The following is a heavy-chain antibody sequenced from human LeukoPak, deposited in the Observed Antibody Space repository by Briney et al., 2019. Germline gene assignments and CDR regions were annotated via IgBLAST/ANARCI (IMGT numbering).Heavy chain of an antibody. V-gene: IGHV3-23*01. CDR2: ITDSGDGT. CDR3: AKDSPVATR. Sequence: GGSLRLSCTASTFTFSSYAMNWVRQAPGKGLEWVSSITDSGDGTYYADSVKGRFTISRDDSKNMLYLQMSSLRAEDTAVYYCAKDSPVATRWGQGTLVTVSS. D-gene: IGHD2-15*01. J-gene: IGHJ4*02. CDR1: TFTFSSYA.